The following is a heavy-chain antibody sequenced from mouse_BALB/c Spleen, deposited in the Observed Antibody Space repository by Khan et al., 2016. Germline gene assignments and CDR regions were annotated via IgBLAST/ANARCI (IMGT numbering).Heavy chain of an antibody. Sequence: VQLKESGAELVKPGASVKLSCTASGFNIKDTYIHWIKQRPEQGLEWIGRIDPANGNTKYDPKFQGKATTTADTSSNTAYLQLHSLTSEDTAVCYCARDGNYGGYAMDFWGQGTSVPVSS. CDR1: GFNIKDTY. CDR3: ARDGNYGGYAMDF. CDR2: IDPANGNT. J-gene: IGHJ4*01. D-gene: IGHD2-1*01. V-gene: IGHV14-3*02.